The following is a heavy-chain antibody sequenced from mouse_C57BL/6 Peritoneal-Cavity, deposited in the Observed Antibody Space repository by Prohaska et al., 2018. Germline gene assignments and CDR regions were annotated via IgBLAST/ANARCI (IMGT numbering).Heavy chain of an antibody. CDR2: ITSDGSAR. V-gene: IGHV11-2*01. D-gene: IGHD2-1*01. CDR1: GFTFSGFW. J-gene: IGHJ1*03. CDR3: MRYGNYWYFDV. Sequence: EVQLLETGGGLVQPGGSRGLSCEGSGFTFSGFWMSWVRQTPGKTLEWIGDITSDGSARNYVPAIKDRFTIFRDNDKSTLYLQMSNVRAEDTATYFCMRYGNYWYFDVGGTGTTVTVAS.